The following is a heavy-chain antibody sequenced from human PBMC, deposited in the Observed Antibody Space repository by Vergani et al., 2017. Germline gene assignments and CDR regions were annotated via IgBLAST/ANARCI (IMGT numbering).Heavy chain of an antibody. J-gene: IGHJ4*02. CDR3: ARTESFILRYFHWAL. CDR1: GGSITYGAFY. CDR2: IYHSGCA. D-gene: IGHD3-9*01. V-gene: IGHV4-39*01. Sequence: QLQLQESGPGLVKPSETLSLTCTVSGGSITYGAFYWGWIRQPPGKGLEWIGNIYHSGCAYYNPSLKGRVTISVDTSKNQFSLEVTSVTAADTAIYFCARTESFILRYFHWALWGQGTLVTVSS.